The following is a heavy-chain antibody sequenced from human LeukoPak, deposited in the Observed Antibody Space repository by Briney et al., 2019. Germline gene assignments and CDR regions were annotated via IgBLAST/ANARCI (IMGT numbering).Heavy chain of an antibody. Sequence: ASVTVSRKASGYTFTTYAMNWVRQAPGQGLEWMGWINTNTGNPTYAQGFTRRFVFSLDTSVSTAYLQISSLKAEDTAVYYCARGPYCSGGSCAKIIDYWGQGTLVTVSS. CDR3: ARGPYCSGGSCAKIIDY. D-gene: IGHD2-15*01. CDR2: INTNTGNP. J-gene: IGHJ4*02. CDR1: GYTFTTYA. V-gene: IGHV7-4-1*02.